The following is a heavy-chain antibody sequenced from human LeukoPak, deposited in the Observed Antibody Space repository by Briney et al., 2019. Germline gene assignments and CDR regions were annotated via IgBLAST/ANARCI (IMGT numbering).Heavy chain of an antibody. CDR2: IYSGGST. CDR1: GFTVSSNY. V-gene: IGHV3-66*01. J-gene: IGHJ4*02. D-gene: IGHD3-22*01. Sequence: GGSLRLSCAASGFTVSSNYMSWVRQAPGKGLEWVSVIYSGGSTYYADSVKGRFTISRDNSKNTLYLQMNSLRAEDTAVYYCAISQDYYDSSGLDYWGQGTLVTVSS. CDR3: AISQDYYDSSGLDY.